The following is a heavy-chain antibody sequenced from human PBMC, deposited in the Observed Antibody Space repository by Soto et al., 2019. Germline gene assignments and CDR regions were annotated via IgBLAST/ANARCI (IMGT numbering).Heavy chain of an antibody. CDR3: ARGPRRLHSSFDY. D-gene: IGHD6-6*01. CDR2: ISYDGSNK. Sequence: QVQLVESGGGVVQPGRSLRLSCAASGFTFSSYAMHWVRQAPGKGLEWVAVISYDGSNKYYADSVKGRFTISRDNSMNTLYLQMNSLRAEDTAVYYCARGPRRLHSSFDYWGQGTLVTVSS. J-gene: IGHJ4*02. CDR1: GFTFSSYA. V-gene: IGHV3-30-3*01.